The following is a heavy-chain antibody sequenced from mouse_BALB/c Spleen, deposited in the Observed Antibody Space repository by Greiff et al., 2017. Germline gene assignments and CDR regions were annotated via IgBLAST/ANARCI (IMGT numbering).Heavy chain of an antibody. J-gene: IGHJ3*01. CDR3: ARGEGYGNYERFAY. CDR1: GFTFSSYA. V-gene: IGHV5-6-5*01. Sequence: EVQGVESGGGLVKPGGSLKLSCAASGFTFSSYAMSWVRQTPEKRLEWVASISSGGSTYYPDSVKGRFTISRDNARNILYLQMSSLRSEDTAMYYCARGEGYGNYERFAYWGQGTLVTVSA. D-gene: IGHD2-10*02. CDR2: ISSGGST.